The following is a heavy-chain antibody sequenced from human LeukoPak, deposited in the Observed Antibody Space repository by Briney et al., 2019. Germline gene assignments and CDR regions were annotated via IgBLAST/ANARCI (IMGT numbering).Heavy chain of an antibody. Sequence: GGSLRLSCAVSGLAFSDYSMNWVRQAPGKGLEWVSSISSSSSFIYYADSVKGRFTISRDNAKNSLHLQMNSLRAEDTAVYYCAREYYAYDYWGQGTLVTVSS. CDR1: GLAFSDYS. CDR3: AREYYAYDY. CDR2: ISSSSSFI. V-gene: IGHV3-21*01. J-gene: IGHJ4*02. D-gene: IGHD3-3*01.